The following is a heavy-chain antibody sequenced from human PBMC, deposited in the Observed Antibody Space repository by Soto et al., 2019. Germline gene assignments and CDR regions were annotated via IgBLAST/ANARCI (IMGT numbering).Heavy chain of an antibody. D-gene: IGHD6-13*01. V-gene: IGHV4-59*01. CDR3: ARDGIAAAGSNWFDP. CDR2: IYYSGST. Sequence: QVQLQESGPGLVKPSETLSLTCTVSGGSISSYYWSWIRQPPGKGLEWIGYIYYSGSTNYNPSLKSRVTISVDTSKNQFSLKLSSVTAADTAVYYCARDGIAAAGSNWFDPWGQGTLVTVSS. CDR1: GGSISSYY. J-gene: IGHJ5*02.